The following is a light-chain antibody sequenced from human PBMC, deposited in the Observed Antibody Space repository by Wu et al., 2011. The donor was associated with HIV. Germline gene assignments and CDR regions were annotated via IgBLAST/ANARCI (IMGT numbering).Light chain of an antibody. CDR3: QQSSSSTVT. V-gene: IGKV3-20*01. CDR2: ATS. Sequence: EIVLTQSPGTLSLSPGERATLSCRASQSVTSNYLAWYQQKPGQAPRLLIYATSNRATGIPDRISGSGSGTDFTLTISSLQPEDFATYYCQQSSSSTVTFGQGTRLEIK. CDR1: QSVTSNY. J-gene: IGKJ5*01.